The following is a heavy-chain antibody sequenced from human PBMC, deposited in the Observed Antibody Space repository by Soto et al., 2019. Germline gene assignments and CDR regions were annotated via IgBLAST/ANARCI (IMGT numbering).Heavy chain of an antibody. Sequence: GGSLRLSCAASGFTFSSFAMTRVRQPPGRGLEWISGISGSGGTTYDADSVKGRFTISRDNAKNTLYLQMNNLRTEDSAVYYCAKDLVLLRSWGQGTQVTVSS. CDR2: ISGSGGTT. CDR1: GFTFSSFA. CDR3: AKDLVLLRS. J-gene: IGHJ5*02. V-gene: IGHV3-23*01. D-gene: IGHD3-10*01.